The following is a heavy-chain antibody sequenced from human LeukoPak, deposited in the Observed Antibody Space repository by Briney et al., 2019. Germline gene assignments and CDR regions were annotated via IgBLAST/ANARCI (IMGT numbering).Heavy chain of an antibody. CDR2: IYTSRST. CDR1: GFAVSTTY. J-gene: IGHJ4*02. D-gene: IGHD2-2*01. V-gene: IGHV3-53*01. Sequence: GGSLRLSCAASGFAVSTTYMSWVRQAPGKGLEWVSVIYTSRSTYYADSVKGRFTISRDSSKNTVYLQMNSLRADDTAVYYCARDITSTSYYDYWGQGTLVTVSS. CDR3: ARDITSTSYYDY.